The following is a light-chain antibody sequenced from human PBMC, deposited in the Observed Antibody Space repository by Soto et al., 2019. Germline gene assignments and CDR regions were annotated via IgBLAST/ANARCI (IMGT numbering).Light chain of an antibody. J-gene: IGKJ1*01. CDR2: DAS. V-gene: IGKV1-5*01. CDR1: QSISRR. Sequence: DIKMTQSPSTLSASVGDRVTITCRVSQSISRRLAWYQQKPGKAPKLLIYDASSLGVGVPSRFSGRGSGTAFTLTISNLQPDDFATYFCQQYNSYLFGQGPKVEI. CDR3: QQYNSYL.